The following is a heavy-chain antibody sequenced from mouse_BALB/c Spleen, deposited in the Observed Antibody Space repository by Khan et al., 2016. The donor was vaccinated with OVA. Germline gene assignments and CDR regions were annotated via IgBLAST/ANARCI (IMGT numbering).Heavy chain of an antibody. CDR2: INTYTGEP. CDR3: ARPPYFSYTLDY. D-gene: IGHD2-10*01. Sequence: QIQLVQSGPELKKPGETVKISCKASGYTFTSYGMNWVKQSPGKALRWMGWINTYTGEPTYTDDFKGRFAFSLETSASTAYLQINNLKNEDTATYFCARPPYFSYTLDYWGKGTSGTVSS. V-gene: IGHV9-3-1*01. J-gene: IGHJ4*01. CDR1: GYTFTSYG.